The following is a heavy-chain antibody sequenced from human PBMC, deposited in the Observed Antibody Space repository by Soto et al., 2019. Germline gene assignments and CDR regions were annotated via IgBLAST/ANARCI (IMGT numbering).Heavy chain of an antibody. D-gene: IGHD3-22*01. Sequence: SVKVSCKASGGTFSSYAISWVRQAPGQGLEWMGGIIPIFGTANYAQKFQGRVTITADKSTSTAYMELSSLRSEDTAAYYCASIQGYYDSSGYYDLNWFDPWGQGTLVTVSS. CDR3: ASIQGYYDSSGYYDLNWFDP. V-gene: IGHV1-69*06. CDR2: IIPIFGTA. J-gene: IGHJ5*02. CDR1: GGTFSSYA.